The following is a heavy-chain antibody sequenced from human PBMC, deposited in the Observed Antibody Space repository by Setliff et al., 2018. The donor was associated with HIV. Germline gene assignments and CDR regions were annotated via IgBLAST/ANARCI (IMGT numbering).Heavy chain of an antibody. CDR2: INYGGT. D-gene: IGHD3-22*01. Sequence: PSETLSLTCTVSGDSISTSRYYWGWIRQGPGKGLEWIGTINYGGTYYNPSLRSRVTVSAATSKNQFSLKLTSVTAADTAVYFCARDPHYFDTSGHYSWFYFDYWGQGTLVTVSS. CDR3: ARDPHYFDTSGHYSWFYFDY. CDR1: GDSISTSRYY. J-gene: IGHJ4*02. V-gene: IGHV4-39*07.